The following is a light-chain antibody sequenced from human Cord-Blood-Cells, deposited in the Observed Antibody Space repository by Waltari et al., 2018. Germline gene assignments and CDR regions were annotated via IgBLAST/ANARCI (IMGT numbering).Light chain of an antibody. CDR3: QQYGSSPYT. Sequence: EIVLTQSPGTLSLSPGERATLSCRASQSVSSSYLAWYQQKPGQAPSPLIYGASSRATGIPDRFSGSGSGTDFTLTISRLEPEDCAVYYCQQYGSSPYTFGQGTKLEIK. J-gene: IGKJ2*01. V-gene: IGKV3-20*01. CDR1: QSVSSSY. CDR2: GAS.